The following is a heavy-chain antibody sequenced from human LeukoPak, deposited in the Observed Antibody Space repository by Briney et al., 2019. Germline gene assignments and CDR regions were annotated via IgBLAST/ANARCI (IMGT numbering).Heavy chain of an antibody. D-gene: IGHD2-2*01. CDR1: GFTFSSYG. V-gene: IGHV3-30*18. CDR3: AKASYREYCSSTSCPRGYYYYGMDV. J-gene: IGHJ6*02. Sequence: PGGSLRLSCAASGFTFSSYGMHWVRQAPGKGLEWVAVISYDGSNKYYADSVKGRFAISRDNSKNTLYLQMNSLRAEDTAVYYCAKASYREYCSSTSCPRGYYYYGMDVWGQGTTVTVSS. CDR2: ISYDGSNK.